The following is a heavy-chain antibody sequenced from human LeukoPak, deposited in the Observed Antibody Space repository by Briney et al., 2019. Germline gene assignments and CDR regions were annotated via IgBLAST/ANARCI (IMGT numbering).Heavy chain of an antibody. V-gene: IGHV3-66*01. CDR2: IYSGGST. Sequence: PGGSLRLSCAASGFTVSGNYMSWVRQAPGKGLEWVSVIYSGGSTYYADSVKGRFTISRDNSKNTLYLQMNSLRAEDTAVYYCARDRVLGIAAAAPNYYYYGMDVWGQGTTVTVSS. CDR1: GFTVSGNY. D-gene: IGHD6-13*01. J-gene: IGHJ6*02. CDR3: ARDRVLGIAAAAPNYYYYGMDV.